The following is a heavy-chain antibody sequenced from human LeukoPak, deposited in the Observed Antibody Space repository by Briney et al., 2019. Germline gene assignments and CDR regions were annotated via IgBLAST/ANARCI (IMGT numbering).Heavy chain of an antibody. CDR3: AKDLRMMSSWYISTFDY. J-gene: IGHJ4*02. D-gene: IGHD6-13*01. V-gene: IGHV3-23*01. CDR2: ISGSGGST. Sequence: HSGGSLRLYCVASGFTFSSYAMSWVRQAPGKGLEWVSAISGSGGSTYYADSVKGRFTISRDNSKNTLYLQMNSLRAEDTAVYYCAKDLRMMSSWYISTFDYWGQGTLVTVSS. CDR1: GFTFSSYA.